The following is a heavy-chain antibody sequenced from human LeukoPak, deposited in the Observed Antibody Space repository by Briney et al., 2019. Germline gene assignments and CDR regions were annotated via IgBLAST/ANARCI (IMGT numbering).Heavy chain of an antibody. V-gene: IGHV3-11*01. CDR3: ARGASSGWYRVFDY. J-gene: IGHJ4*02. CDR2: ISSSGSTI. Sequence: GGSLRLSCAASGFTFSDYYMSWIRQAPGRGLEWVSYISSSGSTIYYADSVKGRFTISRDNAKNSLYLQMNSLRAEDTAVYYCARGASSGWYRVFDYWGQGTLVTVSS. CDR1: GFTFSDYY. D-gene: IGHD6-19*01.